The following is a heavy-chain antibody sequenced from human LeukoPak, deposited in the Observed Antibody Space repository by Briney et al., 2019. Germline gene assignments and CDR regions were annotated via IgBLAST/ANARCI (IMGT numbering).Heavy chain of an antibody. V-gene: IGHV1-69*13. D-gene: IGHD3-9*01. CDR1: GGTFSSYA. CDR3: CSGVSTGYYRVFGYFDY. CDR2: IIPIFGTA. Sequence: GASVKVSCKASGGTFSSYAISWVRQAPGQGLEWMGGIIPIFGTANYAQKFQGRVTITADESTSTAYMELSSLRSEDTAVYYCCSGVSTGYYRVFGYFDYWGQGTLVTVSS. J-gene: IGHJ4*02.